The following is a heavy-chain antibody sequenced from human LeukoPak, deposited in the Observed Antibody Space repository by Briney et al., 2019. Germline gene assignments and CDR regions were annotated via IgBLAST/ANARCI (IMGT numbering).Heavy chain of an antibody. J-gene: IGHJ6*03. CDR1: GFTFSSYW. D-gene: IGHD6-13*01. CDR3: ARLPGYSSSWYEYYYYYYYMDV. Sequence: GGSLRLSCAASGFTFSSYWMSWVRQAPGKRLEWVANIKQDGSEKYYVDSVKGRFTISRDNAKNSLYLQMNSLRAEDTAVYYCARLPGYSSSWYEYYYYYYYMDVWGKGTTVTVSS. CDR2: IKQDGSEK. V-gene: IGHV3-7*01.